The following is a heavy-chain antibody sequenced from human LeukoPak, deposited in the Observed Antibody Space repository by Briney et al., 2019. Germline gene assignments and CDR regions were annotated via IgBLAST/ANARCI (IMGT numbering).Heavy chain of an antibody. CDR2: MNPNSGNT. CDR1: GYTFTSYD. CDR3: ARGPYYDILTGFTDRNFDY. Sequence: GATVKVSCKASGYTFTSYDINWVRQATGQGLEWMGWMNPNSGNTGYAQKFQGRVTMTRNTSISTAYMELSSLRSEDTAVYYCARGPYYDILTGFTDRNFDYWGQGTLVTVSS. V-gene: IGHV1-8*01. J-gene: IGHJ4*02. D-gene: IGHD3-9*01.